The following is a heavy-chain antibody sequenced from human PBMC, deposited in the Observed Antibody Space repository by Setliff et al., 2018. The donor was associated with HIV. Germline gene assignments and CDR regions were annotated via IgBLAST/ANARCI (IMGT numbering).Heavy chain of an antibody. CDR1: GYIFTVYH. Sequence: ASVKVSCKASGYIFTVYHMHWVRQAPGQGLEWMGWINPNSGDTKYAEKFQGRVNMTSETSISTAYMELSRLRFDDTAVYYCARVRLVKKDLTPPRYTHAFGYWGQGSLVTVS. D-gene: IGHD6-6*01. V-gene: IGHV1-2*02. CDR3: ARVRLVKKDLTPPRYTHAFGY. J-gene: IGHJ4*02. CDR2: INPNSGDT.